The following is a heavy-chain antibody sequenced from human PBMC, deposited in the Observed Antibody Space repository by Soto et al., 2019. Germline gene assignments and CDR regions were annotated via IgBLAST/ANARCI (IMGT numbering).Heavy chain of an antibody. CDR2: MNPNSGIV. CDR1: GYTFIRFD. J-gene: IGHJ5*02. D-gene: IGHD4-17*01. Sequence: SVKGSCKASGYTFIRFDINWGRQATGQGPEWMGWMNPNSGIVGYAQKFRDRVTLTRDASISTAYMELSSLNSEDTAVYYCARDYGGNSGWFDPWGQGTLVTVSS. V-gene: IGHV1-8*01. CDR3: ARDYGGNSGWFDP.